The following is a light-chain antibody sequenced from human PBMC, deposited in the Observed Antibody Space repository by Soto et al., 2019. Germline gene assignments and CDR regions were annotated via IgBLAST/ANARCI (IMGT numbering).Light chain of an antibody. CDR1: QDISNY. V-gene: IGKV1-27*01. Sequence: DIQMTQSPYSLSASVGDRVTITCRASQDISNYLAWYQQKPGKVPKLLISAASTLQSGVPSRFSGSGSGTDFTLTISSLQPEDVATYYCQKYNSASFTFGPGTRVEI. CDR2: AAS. J-gene: IGKJ3*01. CDR3: QKYNSASFT.